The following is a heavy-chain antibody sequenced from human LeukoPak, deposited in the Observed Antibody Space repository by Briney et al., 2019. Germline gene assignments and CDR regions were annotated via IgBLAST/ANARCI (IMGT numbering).Heavy chain of an antibody. CDR1: AFTVSSNY. D-gene: IGHD6-13*01. Sequence: GGSLRLSCAASAFTVSSNYMSWVRQAPGKGRAWVSVLYSGGSTYYADSVKGRFTISRDNSKNTLYLQMNRLRAEDTAVYYCARVRRGSSWYYYGMDVWGQGTTVTVSS. J-gene: IGHJ6*02. CDR2: LYSGGST. V-gene: IGHV3-66*01. CDR3: ARVRRGSSWYYYGMDV.